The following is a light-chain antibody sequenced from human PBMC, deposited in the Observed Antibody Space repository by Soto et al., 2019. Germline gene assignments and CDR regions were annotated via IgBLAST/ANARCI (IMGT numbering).Light chain of an antibody. CDR3: QQSYNIPRAT. CDR2: AAS. V-gene: IGKV1-39*01. Sequence: DIQMTQSPSSLSASAGDRVTITCRASQSISIYLNWYQQKPGKAPKVLIYAASSLQSGVPPRFSGSGSGTDFTLTISSLQPEDFATYFCQQSYNIPRATFGQGTKVDIK. J-gene: IGKJ1*01. CDR1: QSISIY.